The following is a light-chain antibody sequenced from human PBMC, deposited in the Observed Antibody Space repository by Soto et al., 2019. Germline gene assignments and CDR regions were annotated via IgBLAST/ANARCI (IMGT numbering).Light chain of an antibody. CDR2: SAS. Sequence: IQFTQSPSLLSSSFGDTVPLPFRASQALSNYLAWYQQKPGKAPDLLIYSASTLQSGVPSRFSGSGSETEFSLTIRALQPEDFATYYCQQLSRYPLTFGGGTKVDIK. J-gene: IGKJ4*01. CDR1: QALSNY. CDR3: QQLSRYPLT. V-gene: IGKV1-9*01.